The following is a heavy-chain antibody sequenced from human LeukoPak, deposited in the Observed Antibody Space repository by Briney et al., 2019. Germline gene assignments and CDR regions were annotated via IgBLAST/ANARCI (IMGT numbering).Heavy chain of an antibody. CDR1: GFTFSSYA. D-gene: IGHD3-22*01. CDR3: AKDIYYDSSGYYIFDY. CDR2: ISGSGGST. Sequence: GGSLRLSCAASGFTFSSYAMSWVRQAPGKGLEWVSAISGSGGSTYYADSVKGRFTISRDNSKNTLYLQMNSLRAEDTAVYYCAKDIYYDSSGYYIFDYWGQGTLVTVSS. J-gene: IGHJ4*02. V-gene: IGHV3-23*01.